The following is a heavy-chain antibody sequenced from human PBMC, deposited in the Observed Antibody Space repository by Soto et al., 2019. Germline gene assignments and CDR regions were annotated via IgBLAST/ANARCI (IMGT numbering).Heavy chain of an antibody. CDR2: ISPYNGHT. J-gene: IGHJ4*02. D-gene: IGHD5-12*01. CDR1: GYTFTNYG. V-gene: IGHV1-18*01. Sequence: QVQLAQSGGEVKKLGASLKVSCKASGYTFTNYGISWVRQAPGQGLEWMGWISPYNGHTNSAQKXKXXXSXXTDTTPATAYMELRSLRTGDTAVYYCARDRPFIAATMSVDFWGQGTLVSVSS. CDR3: ARDRPFIAATMSVDF.